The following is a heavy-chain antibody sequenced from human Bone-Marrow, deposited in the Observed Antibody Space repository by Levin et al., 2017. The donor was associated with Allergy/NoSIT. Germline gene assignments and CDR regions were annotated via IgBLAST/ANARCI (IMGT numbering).Heavy chain of an antibody. D-gene: IGHD2-15*01. Sequence: VASVKVSCKASGYTFSDYYIHWIRQAPGQGLEWVGWVNPDSGGTRYAQRFHGRVTMTRDMSITTAYMELSSLTSDDTAVYFCVKSLVAPLFDYWGQGTLVIVSS. V-gene: IGHV1-2*02. CDR1: GYTFSDYY. CDR2: VNPDSGGT. J-gene: IGHJ4*02. CDR3: VKSLVAPLFDY.